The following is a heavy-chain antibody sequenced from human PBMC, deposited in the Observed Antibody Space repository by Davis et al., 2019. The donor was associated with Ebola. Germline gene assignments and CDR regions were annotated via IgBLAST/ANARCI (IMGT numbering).Heavy chain of an antibody. CDR2: IGGEGGDI. Sequence: GGSLRLSCAASGFTFRTYAMTWVRQAPGKGLEWVSVIGGEGGDIHLADSVKGRFTISRDNAKKSLYLQMSSPRDEDTAVYYCARVRYCGGSSCYTDFDYWGQGTLVTVSS. CDR1: GFTFRTYA. V-gene: IGHV3-23*01. D-gene: IGHD2-2*02. CDR3: ARVRYCGGSSCYTDFDY. J-gene: IGHJ4*02.